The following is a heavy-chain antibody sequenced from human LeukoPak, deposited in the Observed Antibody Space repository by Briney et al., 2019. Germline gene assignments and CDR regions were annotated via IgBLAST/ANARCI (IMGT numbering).Heavy chain of an antibody. V-gene: IGHV4-59*08. J-gene: IGHJ3*01. CDR1: GGSISSYY. CDR3: AGRGSSSGTFDV. D-gene: IGHD2-2*01. Sequence: SETLSLTCTVSGGSISSYYWSWVRQPPGKGLEWIGYVSYSGSTDYNPSLKSRVTMSVDKSKNQISLNLASLTAADTALYYCAGRGSSSGTFDVWGPGTFVTVSS. CDR2: VSYSGST.